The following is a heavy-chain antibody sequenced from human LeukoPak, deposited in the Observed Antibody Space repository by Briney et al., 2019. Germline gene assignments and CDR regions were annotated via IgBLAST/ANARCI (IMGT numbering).Heavy chain of an antibody. Sequence: KKSGPTLVKPRQTLRLTCTFSGFSFSSGGVGVGWIRQPPGKALEWLGVIYENDEKLYSSSLQNRLTITKDTSRNQVVLTMANMDPVDTATYYCAPRHRGVASDIWGQGTMVTVSS. D-gene: IGHD2-8*02. J-gene: IGHJ3*02. CDR1: GFSFSSGGVG. CDR2: IYENDEK. CDR3: APRHRGVASDI. V-gene: IGHV2-5*01.